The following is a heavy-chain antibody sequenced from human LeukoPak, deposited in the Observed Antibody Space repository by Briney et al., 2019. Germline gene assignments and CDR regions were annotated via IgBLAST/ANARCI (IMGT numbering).Heavy chain of an antibody. CDR1: GYSFTSYR. J-gene: IGHJ4*02. Sequence: GESLKISCKGAGYSFTSYRIGWLRQKPGKGLEWMGIIYPGDSDTRYSPSFQGQVTISADKSISTAYLQWSSLKASDTAMYYCARTVLRYFDWSPAGGFDYWGQGPLVTVSS. CDR2: IYPGDSDT. V-gene: IGHV5-51*01. D-gene: IGHD3-9*01. CDR3: ARTVLRYFDWSPAGGFDY.